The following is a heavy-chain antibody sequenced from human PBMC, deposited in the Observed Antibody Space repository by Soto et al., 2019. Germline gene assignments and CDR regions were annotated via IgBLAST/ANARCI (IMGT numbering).Heavy chain of an antibody. CDR2: ISAYNGNT. Sequence: QVQLVQSGAEVKKPGASVKVSCKASGYTFTSYGISWVRQAPGQGLEWMGWISAYNGNTNYAQKLQGRCXXTXDRXTSTAYMELRSLRSDDTAVYYCARSFDYYYYGMDVWGQGTTVTVSS. CDR1: GYTFTSYG. CDR3: ARSFDYYYYGMDV. J-gene: IGHJ6*02. V-gene: IGHV1-18*01.